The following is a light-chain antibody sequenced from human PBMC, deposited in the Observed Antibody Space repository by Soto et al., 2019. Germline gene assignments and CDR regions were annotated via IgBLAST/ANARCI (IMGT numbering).Light chain of an antibody. CDR1: QSVSSSY. J-gene: IGKJ5*01. Sequence: EIVLTQSPGTLSLSPGERATLSCRASQSVSSSYLAWYQRKPGQAPRPLIYGPSNRATGIPDRFSGGGSGTDFTLTISSLEPEDFAVYFCQHYGTSPFNFGQGTRLEIK. V-gene: IGKV3-20*01. CDR2: GPS. CDR3: QHYGTSPFN.